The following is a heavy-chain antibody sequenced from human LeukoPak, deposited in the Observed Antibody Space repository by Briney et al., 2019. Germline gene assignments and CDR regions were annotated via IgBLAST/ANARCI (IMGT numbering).Heavy chain of an antibody. J-gene: IGHJ4*02. CDR1: GFTFGDDY. V-gene: IGHV3-11*03. CDR2: ISNSGGYT. CDR3: ARSRGAGPGAYFDY. Sequence: PGGSLRLSCAVSGFTFGDDYMSWIRQAPGQGLEWVSYISNSGGYTNYAGSVAGRFTISRDNAENSLYLQMNSLRAEDTAVYYCARSRGAGPGAYFDYWGQRTLVTVTS. D-gene: IGHD6-19*01.